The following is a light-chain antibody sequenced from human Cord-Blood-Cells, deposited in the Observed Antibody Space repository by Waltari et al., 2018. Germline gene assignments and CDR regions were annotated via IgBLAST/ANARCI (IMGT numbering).Light chain of an antibody. CDR1: QSVSSN. V-gene: IGKV3-15*01. CDR2: GAS. J-gene: IGKJ2*03. CDR3: QQYNNWYS. Sequence: EIVMTQSPATLSVSPGERATLSCRASQSVSSNLAWYQQKPGQAPRLLIYGASTRATGIPARFSGSGSGTEFTLTISSLQYEDFAVYYCQQYNNWYSFSQGTKLEIK.